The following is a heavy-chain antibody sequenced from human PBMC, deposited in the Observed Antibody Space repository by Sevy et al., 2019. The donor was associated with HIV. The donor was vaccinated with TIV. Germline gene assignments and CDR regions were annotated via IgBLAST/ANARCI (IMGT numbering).Heavy chain of an antibody. CDR1: GFSFSNFG. V-gene: IGHV3-30*18. D-gene: IGHD3-16*01. J-gene: IGHJ6*02. CDR2: ISYDGNYR. Sequence: GGSLRLSCEASGFSFSNFGMHWVRQAPGKGLEWVAIISYDGNYREYADSVRGRFSMSRDNSKNTVYLQMNGLSIEDTAVYYCAKNRPPGGSYFSRHAMDVWGRGTTVTVSS. CDR3: AKNRPPGGSYFSRHAMDV.